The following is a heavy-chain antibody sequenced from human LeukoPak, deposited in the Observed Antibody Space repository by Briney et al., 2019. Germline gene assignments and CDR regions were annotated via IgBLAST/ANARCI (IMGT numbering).Heavy chain of an antibody. CDR3: ARDKATYSSSWAYFDY. CDR2: ISSSSSTI. J-gene: IGHJ4*02. Sequence: GGSLRLSCAASGFTFSDYYMSWIRQAPGKGLEWVSYISSSSSTIYYADSVKGRFTISRDNAKNSLYLQMNSLRAEDTAVYYCARDKATYSSSWAYFDYWGQGTLVTVSS. V-gene: IGHV3-11*04. CDR1: GFTFSDYY. D-gene: IGHD6-13*01.